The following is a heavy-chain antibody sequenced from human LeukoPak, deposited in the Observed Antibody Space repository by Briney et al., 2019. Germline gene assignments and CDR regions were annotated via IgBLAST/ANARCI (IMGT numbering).Heavy chain of an antibody. D-gene: IGHD4-11*01. CDR3: ARDHPHDYSNPGAFDI. Sequence: PSETLFLTCVVYGGSFNGYYWSWIRQPPGKGLERIGEINHSGSTNYTPSLKSRVTISLDTSKNQFSLQLSSVTAADTAVYYCARDHPHDYSNPGAFDIWGQGTMVTVSS. CDR2: INHSGST. J-gene: IGHJ3*02. CDR1: GGSFNGYY. V-gene: IGHV4-34*01.